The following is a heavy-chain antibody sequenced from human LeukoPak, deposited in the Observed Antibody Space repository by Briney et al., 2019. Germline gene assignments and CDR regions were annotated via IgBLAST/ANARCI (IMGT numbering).Heavy chain of an antibody. CDR2: TGGSGAVT. V-gene: IGHV3-23*01. J-gene: IGHJ4*02. CDR1: GFTFSSSS. CDR3: ATRASTGTTRYFDR. Sequence: GGSLRPSCAASGFTFSSSSMSWVRQAPGKGLEWVSSTGGSGAVTYYAHSVQGRFTVSRDNSQNTLYLQMHSLRAEDTAVYYCATRASTGTTRYFDRWGQGTLVTVSS. D-gene: IGHD1-1*01.